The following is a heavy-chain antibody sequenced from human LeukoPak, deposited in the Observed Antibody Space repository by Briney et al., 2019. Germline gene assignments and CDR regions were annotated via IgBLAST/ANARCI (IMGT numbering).Heavy chain of an antibody. CDR1: GLTFSSSW. CDR2: INPDGNKK. J-gene: IGHJ6*02. V-gene: IGHV3-7*01. Sequence: GGSLRLSCAVSGLTFSSSWMDWVRQAPGKGLEWVASINPDGNKKYSADTVKGRFTISRDNAENSLYLQMNSLRVEDTAVYYCAKSGGQQLVAAYGMDVWGQGTTVTVSS. D-gene: IGHD6-13*01. CDR3: AKSGGQQLVAAYGMDV.